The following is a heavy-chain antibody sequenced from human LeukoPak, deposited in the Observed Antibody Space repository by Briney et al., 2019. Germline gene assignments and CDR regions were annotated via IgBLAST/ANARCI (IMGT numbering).Heavy chain of an antibody. D-gene: IGHD2/OR15-2a*01. V-gene: IGHV4-34*01. CDR1: GGSFSGYY. CDR2: INHSGST. Sequence: SETLSLTCAVYGGSFSGYYWSWIRQPPGKGLEWIGEINHSGSTNYNPSLKSRVTISVDTSENQFSLKLSSVTAADTAVYYCARGRMIDRISSYMDVWGKGTTVTVSS. J-gene: IGHJ6*03. CDR3: ARGRMIDRISSYMDV.